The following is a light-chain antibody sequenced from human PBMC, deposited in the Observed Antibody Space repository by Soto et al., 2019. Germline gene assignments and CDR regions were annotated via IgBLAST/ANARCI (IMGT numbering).Light chain of an antibody. CDR1: QGIYSA. V-gene: IGKV1-13*02. Sequence: AIQLTQSPSSLSASVGDRVTITCRASQGIYSAVAWYQQQAGKAPKLLIYDASTLESGVPSRFSGSGSGTEFTLTISSLQPEDFADYYCQQFYSYPLTFGGGSKVEVK. CDR3: QQFYSYPLT. CDR2: DAS. J-gene: IGKJ4*01.